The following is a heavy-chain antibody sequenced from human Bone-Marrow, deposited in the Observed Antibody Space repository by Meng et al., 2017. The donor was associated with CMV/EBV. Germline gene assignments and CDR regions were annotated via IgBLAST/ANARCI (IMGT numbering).Heavy chain of an antibody. Sequence: SVKVSCKASGGTFSNYAVSWVRQAPGQGLGWMGGIIPMYETINYVLKFQDRLAITTDDSARIAYMELSNLKSDDTAVYYCARVSALGVFDHWGQGTLVTVSS. D-gene: IGHD1-26*01. CDR2: IIPMYETI. V-gene: IGHV1-69*05. CDR3: ARVSALGVFDH. J-gene: IGHJ4*02. CDR1: GGTFSNYA.